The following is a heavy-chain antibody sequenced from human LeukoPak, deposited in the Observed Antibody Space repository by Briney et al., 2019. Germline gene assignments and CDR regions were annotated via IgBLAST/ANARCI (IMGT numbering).Heavy chain of an antibody. V-gene: IGHV1-18*01. CDR3: ARDFLSYYGSENHFEDTFDI. CDR2: IGAFNGNT. D-gene: IGHD3-22*01. J-gene: IGHJ3*02. Sequence: ASVKVSCKASGYSFDRYGISWVRQAPGQGLEWLGWIGAFNGNTNYAQNLQGRVTMTADTSTTTAYMELRSLSSDDTALYYCARDFLSYYGSENHFEDTFDIWGQGTMVTVSS. CDR1: GYSFDRYG.